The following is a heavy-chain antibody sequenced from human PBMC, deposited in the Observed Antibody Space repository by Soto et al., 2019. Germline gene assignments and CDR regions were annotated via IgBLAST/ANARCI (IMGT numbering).Heavy chain of an antibody. D-gene: IGHD3-3*01. CDR1: GFNFSPYA. Sequence: EVQLSESGGGLMQPGGSLRLSCAASGFNFSPYAMSWVRQAPGKGLEWVSGIGDGSDISRYYKDSVEGRFTISRDNSKNLLYLDLNTLRAEDTGVYYCRRVPARAPRAFFARWGQGIMVTVSS. CDR2: IGDGSDISR. CDR3: RRVPARAPRAFFAR. J-gene: IGHJ4*02. V-gene: IGHV3-23*05.